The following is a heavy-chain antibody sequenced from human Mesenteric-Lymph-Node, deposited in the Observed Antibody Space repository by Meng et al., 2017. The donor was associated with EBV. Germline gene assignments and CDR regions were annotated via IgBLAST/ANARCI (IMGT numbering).Heavy chain of an antibody. J-gene: IGHJ4*02. CDR2: IVAVFGTT. CDR1: GGIFRSHA. V-gene: IGHV1-69*01. CDR3: ARQGNYYGSGTHAHFDY. D-gene: IGHD3-10*01. Sequence: QAQLVQAGAEGKKPGSSLKVSCKASGGIFRSHAISWVRQAPGQGLEWMGGIVAVFGTTHYAQKFQGRVTITADESTSTVYMELSSLRSEDTAVYYCARQGNYYGSGTHAHFDYWGQGALVTVSS.